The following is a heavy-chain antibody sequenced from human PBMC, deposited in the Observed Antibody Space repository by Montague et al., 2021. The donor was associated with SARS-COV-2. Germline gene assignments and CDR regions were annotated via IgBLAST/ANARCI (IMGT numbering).Heavy chain of an antibody. CDR3: ARATSVRGAVSWFDP. J-gene: IGHJ5*02. V-gene: IGHV4-59*11. D-gene: IGHD3-10*01. CDR2: INSNGGT. CDR1: GGSISSHF. Sequence: SETLSLTCTVSGGSISSHFWSFIRQPPGKGLEWIGYINSNGGTNENPSLMSRLTMSVDTSKNQFSLQLRSMTPADTAVYFCARATSVRGAVSWFDPWGQGILVTVSS.